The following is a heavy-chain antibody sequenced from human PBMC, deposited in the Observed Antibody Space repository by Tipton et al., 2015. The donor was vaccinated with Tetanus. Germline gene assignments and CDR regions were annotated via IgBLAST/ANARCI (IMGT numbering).Heavy chain of an antibody. J-gene: IGHJ5*02. CDR2: IHPGDSDT. Sequence: QLVQSGAEVKKPGESLKISCEASGYSFSSYYIAWVRQMTGGGLELIVFIHPGDSDTSYSPSFQGLVTISADPSINTASLQWPGLTDSDTAVYSCARRRSNTNLFFWFGPWGQGSPVIVSS. V-gene: IGHV5-51*01. D-gene: IGHD3-3*01. CDR1: GYSFSSYY. CDR3: ARRRSNTNLFFWFGP.